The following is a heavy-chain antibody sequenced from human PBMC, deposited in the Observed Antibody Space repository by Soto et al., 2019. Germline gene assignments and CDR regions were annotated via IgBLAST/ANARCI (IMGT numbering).Heavy chain of an antibody. CDR3: ARVGSGSRFGMDV. Sequence: GSLRLSCAASGFTVSSNYMSWVRQAPGKGLEWVSVIYSGGSTYYADSVKGRFTISRDNSKNTLYLQMNSLRAEDTAVYYCARVGSGSRFGMDVWGQGTTVTVSS. J-gene: IGHJ6*02. CDR1: GFTVSSNY. D-gene: IGHD6-19*01. V-gene: IGHV3-53*01. CDR2: IYSGGST.